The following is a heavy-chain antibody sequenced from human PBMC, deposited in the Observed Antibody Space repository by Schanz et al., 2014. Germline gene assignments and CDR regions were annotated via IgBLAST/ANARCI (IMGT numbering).Heavy chain of an antibody. V-gene: IGHV3-9*01. CDR3: TKDKSQIAVAGLFDL. D-gene: IGHD6-19*01. CDR1: GFSFGTYA. CDR2: ISWNSGTI. Sequence: EVQLLESGGGLVQPGGSLRLSCAASGFSFGTYAMHWVRQAPGKGLEWVLVISWNSGTIGYADSVKGRFTISRDNAKNSLYLQMNSLRAEDTALYYCTKDKSQIAVAGLFDLWGQGTLXTVSS. J-gene: IGHJ4*02.